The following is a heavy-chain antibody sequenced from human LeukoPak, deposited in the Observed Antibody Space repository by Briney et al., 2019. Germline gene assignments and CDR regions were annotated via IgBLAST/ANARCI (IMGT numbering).Heavy chain of an antibody. CDR2: IWYDGSNK. V-gene: IGHV3-33*01. Sequence: GRSLRLSCAASGFTFSSYGMYWVRQAPGKGLEWVAVIWYDGSNKYYADSVKGRFTISRDNSKNTLYLQMNSLRAEDTAVYYCARDGRVVRGVYFDYWGQGTLVTVSS. J-gene: IGHJ4*02. D-gene: IGHD3-10*01. CDR1: GFTFSSYG. CDR3: ARDGRVVRGVYFDY.